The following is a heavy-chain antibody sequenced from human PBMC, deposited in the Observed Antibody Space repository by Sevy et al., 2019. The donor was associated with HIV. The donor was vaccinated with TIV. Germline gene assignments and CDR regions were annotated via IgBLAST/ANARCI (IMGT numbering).Heavy chain of an antibody. D-gene: IGHD2-2*01. CDR3: ASLGSCSSTSCYESGMDV. V-gene: IGHV3-7*03. CDR1: GFTFSSYW. J-gene: IGHJ6*02. CDR2: IKQDGSEK. Sequence: GESLKISCAASGFTFSSYWMSWVRQAPGKGLEWVANIKQDGSEKYYVDSVKGRFTISRDNAKNSLYLQMNSLRAEDTAVYYCASLGSCSSTSCYESGMDVWGHGTTVTVSS.